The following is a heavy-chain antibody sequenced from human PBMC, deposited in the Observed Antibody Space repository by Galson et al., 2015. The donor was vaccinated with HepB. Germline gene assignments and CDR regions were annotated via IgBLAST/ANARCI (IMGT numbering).Heavy chain of an antibody. CDR1: GFGFTNYA. V-gene: IGHV3-30*03. D-gene: IGHD2-8*02. CDR3: TRAYNTYWYLGF. Sequence: SLRLSCATSGFGFTNYAFHWVRQTPDKGLESVALISESGAEVYYADSVMGRFTISKDYSTTTVHLQMNSLRPEDTALYYCTRAYNTYWYLGFRGQGTLVTVSS. J-gene: IGHJ4*02. CDR2: ISESGAEV.